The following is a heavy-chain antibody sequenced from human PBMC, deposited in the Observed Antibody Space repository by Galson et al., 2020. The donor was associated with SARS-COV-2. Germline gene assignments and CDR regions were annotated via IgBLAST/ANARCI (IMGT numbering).Heavy chain of an antibody. D-gene: IGHD3-22*01. CDR2: ISGSGGNT. CDR1: GFTFSSYG. Sequence: GGSLRLSCAASGFTFSSYGMTWVRQAPGKGLEWVAAISGSGGNTYYADSVKGRFTISRDNPKNTLYLQMNSLRAEDTALYYCAKVYDVTMVVAAAFDYWGQGTLLTVSS. CDR3: AKVYDVTMVVAAAFDY. V-gene: IGHV3-23*01. J-gene: IGHJ4*02.